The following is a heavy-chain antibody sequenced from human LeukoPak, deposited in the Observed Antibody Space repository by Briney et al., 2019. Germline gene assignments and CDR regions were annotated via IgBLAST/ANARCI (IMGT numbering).Heavy chain of an antibody. Sequence: GGSLRLSCVASGFTFSSYELNWVRQAPRKGLEWVSHHSSRGSTVYYADSVKGRSTISRDNARNSAYLQMSALRDEDTGVYYCTRDFDFWGQGTLVTASS. CDR2: HSSRGSTV. V-gene: IGHV3-48*03. J-gene: IGHJ4*02. CDR3: TRDFDF. CDR1: GFTFSSYE.